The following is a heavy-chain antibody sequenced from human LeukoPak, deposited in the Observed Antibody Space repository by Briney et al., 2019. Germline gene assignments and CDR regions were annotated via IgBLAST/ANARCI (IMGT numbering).Heavy chain of an antibody. CDR1: GGSFSGYY. Sequence: SETLSLTCAVYGGSFSGYYWSWIRQPPGKGLEWIGEINHSGSTNYNPSLKSRVTISVDTSKNQFSLKLSSVTAADTAVYYCARNNVLLWFGELLYDYWGQGTLVTVSS. V-gene: IGHV4-34*01. D-gene: IGHD3-10*01. CDR2: INHSGST. CDR3: ARNNVLLWFGELLYDY. J-gene: IGHJ4*02.